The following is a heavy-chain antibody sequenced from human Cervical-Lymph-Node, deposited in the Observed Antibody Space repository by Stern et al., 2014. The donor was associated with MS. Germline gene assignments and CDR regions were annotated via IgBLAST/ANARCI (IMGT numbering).Heavy chain of an antibody. J-gene: IGHJ4*02. Sequence: EVQLEESGGGSVQPGRSLRLSCAASGFTFDDYAMHWIRQAPGKGLEWVSGISWQSAFIGYADSVKGRFTVSRDNAKNSLYLQMNSLRLEDTAFYYCAKETDYSGLDSWGQGILVTVSS. V-gene: IGHV3-9*01. CDR2: ISWQSAFI. CDR1: GFTFDDYA. D-gene: IGHD4-11*01. CDR3: AKETDYSGLDS.